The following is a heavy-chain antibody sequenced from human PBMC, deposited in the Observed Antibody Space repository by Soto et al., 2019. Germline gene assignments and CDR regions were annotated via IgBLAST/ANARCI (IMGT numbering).Heavy chain of an antibody. Sequence: GGSLRLSCAASGFSISAYAMHWVRQAPGKGLEWVAIISPGGNGKYYAGSVRGRFTISRDTSKNTLYLQMNSLRVEDTAVYYCARDRAEYSGFDYPAYWGQGTLVTVSS. V-gene: IGHV3-30-3*01. CDR2: ISPGGNGK. D-gene: IGHD5-12*01. CDR1: GFSISAYA. CDR3: ARDRAEYSGFDYPAY. J-gene: IGHJ4*02.